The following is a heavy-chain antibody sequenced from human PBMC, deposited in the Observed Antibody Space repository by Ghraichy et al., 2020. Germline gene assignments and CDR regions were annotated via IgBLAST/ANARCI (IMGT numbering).Heavy chain of an antibody. J-gene: IGHJ3*02. CDR1: GGSISSFTSY. CDR2: VSNSEST. D-gene: IGHD5-12*01. V-gene: IGHV4-39*01. Sequence: SETLSLTCTVSGGSISSFTSYWGWIRQPPGKGLEWIGSVSNSESTYYNSSLKSRVTISVDTSKNQFSLNLSSVTAADTAVYYCARRGYGNAFDIWGQGALVPVSS. CDR3: ARRGYGNAFDI.